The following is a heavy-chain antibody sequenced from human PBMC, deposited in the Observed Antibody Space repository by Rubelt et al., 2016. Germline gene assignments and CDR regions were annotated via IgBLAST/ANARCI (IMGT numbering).Heavy chain of an antibody. CDR3: AKVPIRTVTSTFDY. D-gene: IGHD4-17*01. Sequence: EVQLLESGGGLVQPGGSLRLSCAASGFTFSSYAMSWVRQAPGKGLEWVSAISGSGGSTYSADSVKGRLTISRDNSKNTLYLQMNSLRAEDTAVYYCAKVPIRTVTSTFDYWGQGTLVTVSS. CDR2: ISGSGGST. J-gene: IGHJ4*02. V-gene: IGHV3-23*01. CDR1: GFTFSSYA.